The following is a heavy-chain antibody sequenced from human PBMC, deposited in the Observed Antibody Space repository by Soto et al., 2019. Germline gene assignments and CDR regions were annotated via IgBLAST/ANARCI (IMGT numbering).Heavy chain of an antibody. D-gene: IGHD6-6*01. V-gene: IGHV1-69*08. CDR3: AREGSSSTGYYFDY. J-gene: IGHJ4*02. Sequence: QVQLVQSGAEVKKPGSSVKVSCKASGGTFSSYTISWVRQAPGQGLEWMGRIIPILGIANYAQKFQGRVTITADKSTITAYMELSSLRSEDTVVYYCAREGSSSTGYYFDYWGQGTLVTVSS. CDR2: IIPILGIA. CDR1: GGTFSSYT.